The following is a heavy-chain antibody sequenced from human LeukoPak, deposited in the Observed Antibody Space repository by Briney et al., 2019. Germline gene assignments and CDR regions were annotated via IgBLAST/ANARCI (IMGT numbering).Heavy chain of an antibody. V-gene: IGHV3-23*01. Sequence: PGGSLRLSCAASGSTFSSYAMSWVRQAPGKGLEWVSAISGSGGSTYYADSVKGRFTISRDNSKNTLYLQMNSLRAEDTAVYYCANLAGGSYVWIDYWGQGTLVTVSS. D-gene: IGHD1-26*01. J-gene: IGHJ4*02. CDR3: ANLAGGSYVWIDY. CDR1: GSTFSSYA. CDR2: ISGSGGST.